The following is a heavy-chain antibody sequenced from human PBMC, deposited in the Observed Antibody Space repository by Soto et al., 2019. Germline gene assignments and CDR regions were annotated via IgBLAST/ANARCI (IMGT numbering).Heavy chain of an antibody. CDR3: ARDLAAAGTA. CDR1: GSTNRSDR. J-gene: IGHJ3*01. D-gene: IGHD6-13*01. CDR2: TNSDGSST. Sequence: PRGSLRLSCGSAGSTNRSDRVQWVRQAPGKGLVWVSRTNSDGSSTSYADSVKGRFTISRDNAKNMLYLQMNSLRAEDTAVYYCARDLAAAGTAWGQGTMVTVSS. V-gene: IGHV3-74*01.